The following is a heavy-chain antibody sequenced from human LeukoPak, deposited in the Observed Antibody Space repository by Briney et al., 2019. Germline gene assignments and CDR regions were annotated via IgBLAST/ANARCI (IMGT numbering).Heavy chain of an antibody. CDR1: GFSLSTSGVG. D-gene: IGHD2-2*01. CDR3: AHSPPFYCSSTSCYAPFDY. J-gene: IGHJ4*02. Sequence: GSGPTLVKPTQTLTLTCTFSGFSLSTSGVGVGWIRQPPGKALEWLALIYWDDDKRYSPSLKSRLTITKDTSKNQVVLTMTNMDPVDTATYYCAHSPPFYCSSTSCYAPFDYWGQGTLVTVSS. CDR2: IYWDDDK. V-gene: IGHV2-5*02.